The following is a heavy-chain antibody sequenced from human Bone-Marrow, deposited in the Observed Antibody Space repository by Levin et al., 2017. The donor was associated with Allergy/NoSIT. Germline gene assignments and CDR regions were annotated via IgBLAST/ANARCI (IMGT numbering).Heavy chain of an antibody. D-gene: IGHD3-22*01. Sequence: GESLKISCAASGFTFSSYNMNWVRQAPGKGLEWVSSISTTGDDKYYADSVKGRLTISRDNTKNSLYLQMNSLRAEDTAVYYCAAEYYSDFSGFDFWGQGTLVTVSS. J-gene: IGHJ4*02. CDR1: GFTFSSYN. CDR2: ISTTGDDK. CDR3: AAEYYSDFSGFDF. V-gene: IGHV3-21*01.